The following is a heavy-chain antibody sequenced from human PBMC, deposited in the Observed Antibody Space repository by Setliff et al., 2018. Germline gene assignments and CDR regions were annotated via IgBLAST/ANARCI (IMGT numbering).Heavy chain of an antibody. CDR1: GYIFTNYY. V-gene: IGHV1-2*02. D-gene: IGHD6-19*01. Sequence: ASVKVSCKTSGYIFTNYYIHWVRQAPGQGLEWMGWINANTGGTREVQKFQGRVTMTRDTSINTAYMELSSLTSDDTAVYYCARATRDSDGWYYEYSWFDPWGQGTLVTVSS. CDR2: INANTGGT. CDR3: ARATRDSDGWYYEYSWFDP. J-gene: IGHJ5*02.